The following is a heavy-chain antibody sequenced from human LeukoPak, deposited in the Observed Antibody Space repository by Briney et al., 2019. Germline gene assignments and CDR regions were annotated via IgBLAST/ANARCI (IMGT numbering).Heavy chain of an antibody. CDR2: IIPVFGTA. CDR3: ALDPSGSGSYYNEGFDY. CDR1: GGTFSSYA. V-gene: IGHV1-69*13. D-gene: IGHD3-10*01. J-gene: IGHJ4*02. Sequence: SVKVSCKASGGTFSSYAISWVRQAPGQGLEWMGGIIPVFGTANYAQKFLGRVTITADESTSTAYMELSSLRSEDTAVYYCALDPSGSGSYYNEGFDYWGQGTLVAVSS.